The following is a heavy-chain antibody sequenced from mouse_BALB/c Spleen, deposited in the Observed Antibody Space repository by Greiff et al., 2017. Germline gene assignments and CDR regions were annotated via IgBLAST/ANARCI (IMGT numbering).Heavy chain of an antibody. V-gene: IGHV5-4*02. D-gene: IGHD4-1*01. CDR1: GFTFSDYY. CDR3: ARDQDSGTGYFDY. CDR2: ISDGGSYT. J-gene: IGHJ2*01. Sequence: EVKLVESGGGLVKPGGSLKLSCAASGFTFSDYYMYWVRQTPEKRLEWVATISDGGSYTYYPDSVKGRFTISRDNAKNNLYLQMSSLKSEDTAMYYCARDQDSGTGYFDYWGQGTTLTVSS.